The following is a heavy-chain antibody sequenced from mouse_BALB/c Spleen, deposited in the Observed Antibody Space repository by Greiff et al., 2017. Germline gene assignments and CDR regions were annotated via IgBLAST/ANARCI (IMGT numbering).Heavy chain of an antibody. D-gene: IGHD1-2*01. CDR2: INSNGGST. CDR3: ARDRHGHYFDY. CDR1: GFTFSSYG. Sequence: EVQLVESGGGLVQPGGSLKLSCAASGFTFSSYGMSWVRQTPDKRLELVATINSNGGSTYYPDSVKGRFTISRDNAKNTLYLQMSSLKSEDTAMYYCARDRHGHYFDYWGQGTTLTVSS. V-gene: IGHV5-6-3*01. J-gene: IGHJ2*01.